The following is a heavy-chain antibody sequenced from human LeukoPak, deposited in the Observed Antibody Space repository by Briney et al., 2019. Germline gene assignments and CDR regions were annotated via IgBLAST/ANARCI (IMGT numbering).Heavy chain of an antibody. J-gene: IGHJ6*03. CDR2: IGRNGGST. V-gene: IGHV3-64*01. CDR1: GFTFSTYA. Sequence: HPGGSLRLSCAASGFTFSTYAMRWVRQAPGKGLEYVSAIGRNGGSTYYANSVKGRFSISRDNSKNSLYLQMGSLRAEDMAVYYCATTDIYYSDDIPYYYMDVWGKGTTVTVSS. D-gene: IGHD4-17*01. CDR3: ATTDIYYSDDIPYYYMDV.